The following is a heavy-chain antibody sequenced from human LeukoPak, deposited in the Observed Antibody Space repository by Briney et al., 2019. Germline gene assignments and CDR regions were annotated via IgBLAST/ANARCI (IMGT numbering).Heavy chain of an antibody. J-gene: IGHJ4*02. CDR1: GFTFSSYE. Sequence: GGSLRLSCAASGFTFSSYEMNWVRQAPGKGLEWVSYISSSGSTIYYADSVKGRFTISRDNAKNSLYLQMNSLRAEDTAVYYCARAGKWDSGSYFIKGLRGYFDYWGQGTLVTVSS. V-gene: IGHV3-48*03. CDR3: ARAGKWDSGSYFIKGLRGYFDY. D-gene: IGHD3-10*01. CDR2: ISSSGSTI.